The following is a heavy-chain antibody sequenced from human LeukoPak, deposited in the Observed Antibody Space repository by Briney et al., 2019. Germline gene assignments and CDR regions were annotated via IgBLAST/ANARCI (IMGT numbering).Heavy chain of an antibody. V-gene: IGHV3-23*01. CDR3: ARAVHGAFDI. CDR1: GFTFSNYA. J-gene: IGHJ3*02. Sequence: GGSLRLSCAASGFTFSNYAMSWVRQAPGKGLEWVSAISGSGGSTYYADSVKGRFTISRDNAKNTLYLQMNSLRAEDTAVYYCARAVHGAFDIWGQGTMVTVSS. CDR2: ISGSGGST.